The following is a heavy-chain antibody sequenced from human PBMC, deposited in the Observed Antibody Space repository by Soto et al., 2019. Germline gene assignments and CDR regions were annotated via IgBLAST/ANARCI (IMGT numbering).Heavy chain of an antibody. CDR1: GGTFSSYA. CDR2: IIPIFGTA. D-gene: IGHD2-2*01. Sequence: GASVKVSCTASGGTFSSYAISWVRQAPGQGLEWMGGIIPIFGTANYAQKFQGRVTITADESTSTAYMELSSLRSEDTAVYYCAAFNHCSSTSCYDFGFFDYWGQGTLVTVSS. V-gene: IGHV1-69*13. J-gene: IGHJ4*02. CDR3: AAFNHCSSTSCYDFGFFDY.